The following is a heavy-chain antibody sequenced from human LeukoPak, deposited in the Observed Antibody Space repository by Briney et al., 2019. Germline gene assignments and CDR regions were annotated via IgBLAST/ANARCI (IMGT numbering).Heavy chain of an antibody. Sequence: SETLSLTCAVYGGSFSGYYWSWIRQPPGKGLEWIGEINHSGSTNYNPSLKSRVTISVDTSKNQFSLKLTSVTAADTAVYYCARDPTLNSGSYYGPFDYWGQGTLVTVSS. CDR3: ARDPTLNSGSYYGPFDY. V-gene: IGHV4-34*01. CDR1: GGSFSGYY. D-gene: IGHD1-26*01. J-gene: IGHJ4*02. CDR2: INHSGST.